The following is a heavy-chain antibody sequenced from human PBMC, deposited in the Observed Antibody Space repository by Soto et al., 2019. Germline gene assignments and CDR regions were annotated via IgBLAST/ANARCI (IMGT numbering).Heavy chain of an antibody. CDR3: ATTGHWGGDCYSS. Sequence: QLQLQESGPGLVKPSETLSLTCTVSGGSISSSSYYWGWIRQPPGKGLEWTGSIYYSGSTYYNPSLKSRATIPVDTSKSQFSLKLSSVTAADTAVYYCATTGHWGGDCYSSWGQGTLVTVSS. D-gene: IGHD2-21*01. J-gene: IGHJ4*02. V-gene: IGHV4-39*01. CDR2: IYYSGST. CDR1: GGSISSSSYY.